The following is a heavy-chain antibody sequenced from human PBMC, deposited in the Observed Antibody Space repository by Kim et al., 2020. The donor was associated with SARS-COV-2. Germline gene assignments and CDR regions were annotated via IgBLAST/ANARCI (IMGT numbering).Heavy chain of an antibody. V-gene: IGHV3-7*03. D-gene: IGHD3-16*01. CDR3: ARWGSSYYDSVWGTPGLDY. CDR2: IKQDGSEK. J-gene: IGHJ4*01. CDR1: GFTFSSYW. Sequence: GGSLRLSCAASGFTFSSYWMSWVRQAPGKGLEWVANIKQDGSEKYYVDSVKGRFTISRDNAKNSLYLQMNSLRAEDTAVYYCARWGSSYYDSVWGTPGLDYWGQGTLVTLSP.